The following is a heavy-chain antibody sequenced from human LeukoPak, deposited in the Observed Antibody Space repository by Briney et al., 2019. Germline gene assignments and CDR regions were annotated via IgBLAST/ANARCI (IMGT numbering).Heavy chain of an antibody. D-gene: IGHD6-13*01. CDR3: ARVGPAAAGRGYWYFDL. V-gene: IGHV3-11*01. CDR2: ISSSGYTT. J-gene: IGHJ2*01. CDR1: GFTVSDAW. Sequence: GSLRLSCVASGFTVSDAWMTWIRQAPGKGLEWVSYISSSGYTTYYADSVKGRFTISRDNAKNSLYLQMNSLRAEDTAVYYCARVGPAAAGRGYWYFDLWGRGTLVTVSS.